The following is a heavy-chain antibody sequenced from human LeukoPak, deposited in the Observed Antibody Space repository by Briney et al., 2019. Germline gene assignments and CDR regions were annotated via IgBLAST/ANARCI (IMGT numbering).Heavy chain of an antibody. CDR1: GFTFSSYS. V-gene: IGHV3-21*04. J-gene: IGHJ3*02. Sequence: PGGSLRLSCAASGFTFSSYSMTWVRQAPGKGLEWVSSISSSSSYIYYADSVKGRFTISRDNSKNTLYLQMNSLRAEDTAVYYCASPTSAAAVDAFDIWGQGTMVTVSS. D-gene: IGHD6-13*01. CDR2: ISSSSSYI. CDR3: ASPTSAAAVDAFDI.